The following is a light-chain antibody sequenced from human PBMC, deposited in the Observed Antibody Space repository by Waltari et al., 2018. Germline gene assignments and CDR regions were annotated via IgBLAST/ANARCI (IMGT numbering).Light chain of an antibody. V-gene: IGKV1-5*03. CDR1: QSISSW. CDR3: QQYNSYSS. CDR2: KAS. J-gene: IGKJ2*01. Sequence: DIQMTQSPSTLSASVGDRVTITCRASQSISSWLAWYQQKPGKAPKLLIYKASSLESGVPSRLSGSGSGTEFTLTISSLQPDDCATYYCQQYNSYSSCGQGTKLESK.